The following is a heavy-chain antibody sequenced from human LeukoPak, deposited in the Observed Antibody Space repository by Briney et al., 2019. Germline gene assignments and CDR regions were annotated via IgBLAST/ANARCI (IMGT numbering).Heavy chain of an antibody. J-gene: IGHJ4*02. D-gene: IGHD1-26*01. V-gene: IGHV3-23*01. CDR3: AKLSGNYYYFDY. CDR2: ISGSAGST. Sequence: GGSLRLSCAASGFTFSSYAMSWVRQAPGMGLEWVSAISGSAGSTYYADSVKGRFTISRDNSKNTLHLQMNSLRAEDTAVYHCAKLSGNYYYFDYWGQGTLVAVSS. CDR1: GFTFSSYA.